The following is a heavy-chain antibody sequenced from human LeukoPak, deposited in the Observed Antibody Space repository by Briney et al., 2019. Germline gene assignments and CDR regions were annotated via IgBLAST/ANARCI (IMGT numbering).Heavy chain of an antibody. D-gene: IGHD6-13*01. J-gene: IGHJ3*02. V-gene: IGHV3-30*02. Sequence: GGPLRLSCAASGFTFSSYGMDWVRQAPGKGLEWVAFIRYDGSNKYYADSVKGRFTISRDNSKNTLYLQMNSLRAEDTAVYYCAKGRGQQLPGEAFDIWGQGTMVTVSS. CDR2: IRYDGSNK. CDR3: AKGRGQQLPGEAFDI. CDR1: GFTFSSYG.